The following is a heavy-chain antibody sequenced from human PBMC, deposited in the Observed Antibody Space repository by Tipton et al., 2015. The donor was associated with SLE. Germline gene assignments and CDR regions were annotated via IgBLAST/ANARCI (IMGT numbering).Heavy chain of an antibody. V-gene: IGHV3-11*04. CDR1: GFTFRSHY. CDR2: ISSSGDII. CDR3: ARVLARWLPDY. D-gene: IGHD5-24*01. Sequence: SLRLSCAASGFTFRSHYMNWIRQAPGKRLEWLSYISSSGDIIHYADSVKGRFTISRDNAKSTLYLQMNSLRAEDTAVYYCARVLARWLPDYWGQGTLVTVSP. J-gene: IGHJ4*02.